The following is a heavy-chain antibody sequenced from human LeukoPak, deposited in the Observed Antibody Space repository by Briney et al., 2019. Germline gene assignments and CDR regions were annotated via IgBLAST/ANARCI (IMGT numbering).Heavy chain of an antibody. CDR2: INPNSGGT. CDR3: ARLIPPDGDYSFWFDP. J-gene: IGHJ5*02. CDR1: GYTFTGYY. Sequence: GASVKVSCKASGYTFTGYYMRWVRQAPGQGLEWMWWINPNSGGTNYAQKFQGRVNMTRDTSISTAYMELSRLRSDDTAVYYCARLIPPDGDYSFWFDPWGQGTLVTVSS. V-gene: IGHV1-2*02. D-gene: IGHD4-17*01.